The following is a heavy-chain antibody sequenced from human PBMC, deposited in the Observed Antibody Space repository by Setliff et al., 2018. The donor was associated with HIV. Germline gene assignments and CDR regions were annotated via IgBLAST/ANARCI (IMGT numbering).Heavy chain of an antibody. CDR2: INHSGGT. Sequence: SETLSLTCAVYGGSFTAYHWSWIRQPPGRGLEWIAEINHSGGTNHNPSLKSRITISVDTSKKQVSLKLTSVTAADTAIYYCARAGNFGDWDGFDVWDQGTMVTVSS. D-gene: IGHD3-10*01. CDR1: GGSFTAYH. CDR3: ARAGNFGDWDGFDV. V-gene: IGHV4-34*01. J-gene: IGHJ3*01.